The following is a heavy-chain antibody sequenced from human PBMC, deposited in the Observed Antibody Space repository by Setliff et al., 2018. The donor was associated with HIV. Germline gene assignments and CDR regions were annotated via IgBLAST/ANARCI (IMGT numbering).Heavy chain of an antibody. CDR1: GGPLSGHY. J-gene: IGHJ4*02. CDR3: VTSSSWSSRLNF. D-gene: IGHD2-2*01. CDR2: TSHSGKT. V-gene: IGHV4-34*01. Sequence: SETLSLTCAVYGGPLSGHYWSWIRQPPGQGLEWIGETSHSGKTNYNPSLKSRVTTSVDTSKNQFSLKLTSVTAAGTAVYYCVTSSSWSSRLNFWGPGMLVTVSS.